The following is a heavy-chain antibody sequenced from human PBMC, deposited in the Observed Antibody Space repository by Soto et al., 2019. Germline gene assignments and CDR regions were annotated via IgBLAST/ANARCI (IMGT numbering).Heavy chain of an antibody. Sequence: SETLSLTCTVSGGSISSYYWSWIRQPPGKGLEWIGYIYYSGSTNYNPSLKSRVTISVDTSKNQFSLKLSSVTAADTAVYYCARNVRDYIWGIYLYSFDYWGQGTLVTVSS. J-gene: IGHJ4*02. CDR3: ARNVRDYIWGIYLYSFDY. CDR1: GGSISSYY. CDR2: IYYSGST. V-gene: IGHV4-59*08. D-gene: IGHD3-16*02.